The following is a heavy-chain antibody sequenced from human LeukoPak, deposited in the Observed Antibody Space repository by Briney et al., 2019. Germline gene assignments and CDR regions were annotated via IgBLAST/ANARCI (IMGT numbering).Heavy chain of an antibody. D-gene: IGHD2-15*01. CDR2: IKQDGSEK. CDR1: GFTFSDYW. CDR3: ARAGGGIFDY. V-gene: IGHV3-7*03. Sequence: GGSLRLSCAASGFTFSDYWMSWVRQAPGKGREWVANIKQDGSEKYYVDSVKGRFTISRDNAKNSLYLQMNSLRAEDTAVYYCARAGGGIFDYWGQGTLVTVSS. J-gene: IGHJ4*02.